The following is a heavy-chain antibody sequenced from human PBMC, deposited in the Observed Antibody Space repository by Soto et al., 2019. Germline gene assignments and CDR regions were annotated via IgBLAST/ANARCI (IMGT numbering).Heavy chain of an antibody. Sequence: PGGSRRHSCTASAFISSNCCMHWVRQAPGKGLEWVSYISGTGSTIYYADSVKGRFTISRDNAKNSLYLQMNSLRDEDTAVYYCGREVHFYDRSGGGHWGQGT. J-gene: IGHJ1*01. CDR2: ISGTGSTI. D-gene: IGHD3-22*01. CDR3: GREVHFYDRSGGGH. CDR1: AFISSNCC. V-gene: IGHV3-48*02.